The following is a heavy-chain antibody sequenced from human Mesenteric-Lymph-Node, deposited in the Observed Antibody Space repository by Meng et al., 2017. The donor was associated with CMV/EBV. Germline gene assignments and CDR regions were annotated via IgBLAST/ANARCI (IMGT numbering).Heavy chain of an antibody. Sequence: SETLSLTCTVSGGSVSSGSYYWSWIRQPPGKGLEWIGYIYYSGSTNYNPSLKSRVIISIDTSKMQFSLRLTSVTAADTAVYYCAREKSGYSLDDAFDIWGPGTMVTVSS. CDR3: AREKSGYSLDDAFDI. J-gene: IGHJ3*02. V-gene: IGHV4-61*01. D-gene: IGHD3-3*01. CDR2: IYYSGST. CDR1: GGSVSSGSYY.